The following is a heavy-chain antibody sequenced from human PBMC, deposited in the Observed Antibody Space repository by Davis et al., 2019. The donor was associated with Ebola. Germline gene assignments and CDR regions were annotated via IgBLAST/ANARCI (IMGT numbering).Heavy chain of an antibody. J-gene: IGHJ4*02. CDR3: SAAGHVDY. CDR2: IRSKANSYAT. CDR1: GFTFSGSA. D-gene: IGHD6-13*01. V-gene: IGHV3-73*01. Sequence: GGSLRLSCAASGFTFSGSAMHWVRQASGKGLEWVGRIRSKANSYATAYAASVKGRFTISRDDSKNMAYLQMNSLKTEDTAVYYCSAAGHVDYWGQGTLVTVSS.